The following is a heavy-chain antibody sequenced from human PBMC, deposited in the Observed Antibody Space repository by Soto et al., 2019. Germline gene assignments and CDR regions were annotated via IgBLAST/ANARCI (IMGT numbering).Heavy chain of an antibody. CDR3: ARHPERIAEIGWFDP. V-gene: IGHV3-48*01. J-gene: IGHJ5*02. D-gene: IGHD6-13*01. CDR2: ISSSSSTI. Sequence: EVQLVESGGGLVQPGGSLRLSCAASGFTFSSYSMNWVRQAPGKGLEWVSYISSSSSTIYYADSVKGRFTISGDNAKNSLYLQMNCLRAEDTAVYYCARHPERIAEIGWFDPWGQGTLVTVSS. CDR1: GFTFSSYS.